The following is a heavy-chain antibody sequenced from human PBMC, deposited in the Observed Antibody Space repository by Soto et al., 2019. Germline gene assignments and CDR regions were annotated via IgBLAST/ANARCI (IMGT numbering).Heavy chain of an antibody. Sequence: EVQLVESGGGLVQPGGSLRLSCAASGFTFSDHYMDWVRQAPGKGLEWVGRTRNKANSYTTEYAASVKGRFTISRDDSKNSLYLQMNSLKTADTAVYYCARERVWGSYGMDVWGQGTTVTVSS. CDR1: GFTFSDHY. J-gene: IGHJ6*02. CDR2: TRNKANSYTT. V-gene: IGHV3-72*01. D-gene: IGHD7-27*01. CDR3: ARERVWGSYGMDV.